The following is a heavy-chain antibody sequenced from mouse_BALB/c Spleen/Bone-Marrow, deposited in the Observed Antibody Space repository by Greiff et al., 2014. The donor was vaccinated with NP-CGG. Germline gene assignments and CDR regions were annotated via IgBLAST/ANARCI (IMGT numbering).Heavy chain of an antibody. CDR1: GYTFTDYY. V-gene: IGHV1-84*02. CDR2: IYPGSGNT. Sequence: QVQLQQSGPELVKPGASVKISCKASGYTFTDYYINWVKQKPGQGPEWIGWIYPGSGNTKYNEKFKGKATLTVDTSSSTAYMQLSSLTSEDTAVYFCARILYWYFDVWGAGTTVTVSS. J-gene: IGHJ1*01. CDR3: ARILYWYFDV.